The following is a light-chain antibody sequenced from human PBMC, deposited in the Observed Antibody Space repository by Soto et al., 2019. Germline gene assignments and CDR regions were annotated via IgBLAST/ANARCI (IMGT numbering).Light chain of an antibody. J-gene: IGKJ1*01. CDR3: QKYGSSPST. CDR2: GST. Sequence: EIVLPQSPGTLSLSPGARATLSRQASQSVSSSYLAWYQQKPGQANRLLIYGSTSRATGVPDRLSGRGSGTDFTLPISRLEPEELAVDFCQKYGSSPSTVGQGTKV. V-gene: IGKV3-20*01. CDR1: QSVSSSY.